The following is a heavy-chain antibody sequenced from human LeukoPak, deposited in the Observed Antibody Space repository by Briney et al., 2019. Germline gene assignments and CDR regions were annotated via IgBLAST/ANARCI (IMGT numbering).Heavy chain of an antibody. CDR3: ARDGDYGDFDY. Sequence: SETLSLTCTASGGSISSYYWSWIRKPPGKGLGWIGYIYYSGSTTYNPSLKRRVTISVDTFKNQFSLKLSSVTAADTAVYYCARDGDYGDFDYWGQGTLVAVSS. CDR1: GGSISSYY. D-gene: IGHD4-17*01. CDR2: IYYSGST. J-gene: IGHJ4*02. V-gene: IGHV4-59*13.